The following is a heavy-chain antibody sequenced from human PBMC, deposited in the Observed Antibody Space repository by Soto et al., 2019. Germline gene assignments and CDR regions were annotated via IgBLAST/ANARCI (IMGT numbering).Heavy chain of an antibody. CDR2: ISHDGSNK. D-gene: IGHD2-2*02. Sequence: PGGSLRLSCAASGFTFNNYAIHWVRQAPDKGLGWVAVISHDGSNKYYADSVKGRFTISRDNSKNTVYVQMNSLRGEDTAVYYCAKDVGYCSGKXCYRAYYDGMDVWGQGTTVT. CDR1: GFTFNNYA. V-gene: IGHV3-30*18. CDR3: AKDVGYCSGKXCYRAYYDGMDV. J-gene: IGHJ6*02.